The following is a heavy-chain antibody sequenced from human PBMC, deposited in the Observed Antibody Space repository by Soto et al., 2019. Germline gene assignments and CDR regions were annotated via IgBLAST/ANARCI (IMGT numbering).Heavy chain of an antibody. V-gene: IGHV1-2*04. CDR3: ARGDTAMAYYYYGMDV. CDR1: GYTFTVYY. Sequence: ASVKVSCKASGYTFTVYYMHWVRQAPGQGLGWMGWINPNSGGTNYAQKFQGWVAMTRDTSISTAYMELSRLRSDDTAVYYCARGDTAMAYYYYGMDVWGQGTTVTVSS. D-gene: IGHD5-18*01. CDR2: INPNSGGT. J-gene: IGHJ6*02.